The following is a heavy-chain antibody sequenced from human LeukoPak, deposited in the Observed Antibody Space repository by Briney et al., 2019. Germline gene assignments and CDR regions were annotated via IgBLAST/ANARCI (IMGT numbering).Heavy chain of an antibody. J-gene: IGHJ3*02. CDR3: ARDQSPRWLLTPQPFDI. CDR1: GGTFSSYA. Sequence: SVKVSCTASGGTFSSYAISWVRQAPGQGLEWMGGIIPIFGTANYAQKFQGRVTITADEPTSTAYMELSSLRSEDTAVYYCARDQSPRWLLTPQPFDIWGQGTMVTVSS. V-gene: IGHV1-69*13. D-gene: IGHD5-24*01. CDR2: IIPIFGTA.